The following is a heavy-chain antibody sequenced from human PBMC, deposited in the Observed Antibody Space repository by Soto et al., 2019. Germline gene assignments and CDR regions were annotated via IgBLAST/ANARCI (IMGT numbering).Heavy chain of an antibody. CDR3: AKDKSSSWAFDY. V-gene: IGHV3-30*18. D-gene: IGHD6-13*01. CDR2: ISYDGTNK. CDR1: GFTFSSYG. J-gene: IGHJ4*02. Sequence: QVQLVESGGGVVQPGRSLRLSCAGSGFTFSSYGMHWVRQAPGKGLEWVAMISYDGTNKYYADSVKGRFTISRDDSKNTLYLQMNSLRPEDTAVYYCAKDKSSSWAFDYWGQGTLVTVSS.